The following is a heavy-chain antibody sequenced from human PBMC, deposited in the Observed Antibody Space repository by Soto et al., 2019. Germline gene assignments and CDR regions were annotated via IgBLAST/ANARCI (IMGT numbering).Heavy chain of an antibody. D-gene: IGHD3-3*01. J-gene: IGHJ4*02. CDR1: GYTFTDYH. CDR3: AIESWRYVD. CDR2: INPNTGVT. V-gene: IGHV1-2*02. Sequence: QVQLVQSGAEVKKPEASVKVSCKTSGYTFTDYHIHWMRQAPGQGLECLGWINPNTGVTTYTQKFQGRVPLTRDTSISTSYMALRSLRSDDTSVYYCAIESWRYVDWGQGTLVTVSS.